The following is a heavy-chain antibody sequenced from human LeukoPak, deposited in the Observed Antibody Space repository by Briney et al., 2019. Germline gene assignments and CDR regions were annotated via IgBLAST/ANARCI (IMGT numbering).Heavy chain of an antibody. J-gene: IGHJ4*02. CDR1: GFTVSDNY. CDR2: IYSDGTT. Sequence: GGSLRLSCAASGFTVSDNYMSWVRQAPGKGLEWVSIIYSDGTTYYADSVRGRFTISRDNSKNTLYLHMNGLRVEDTAIYYCARDERWIQFNYWGQGTLVTVSS. CDR3: ARDERWIQFNY. V-gene: IGHV3-53*01. D-gene: IGHD5-18*01.